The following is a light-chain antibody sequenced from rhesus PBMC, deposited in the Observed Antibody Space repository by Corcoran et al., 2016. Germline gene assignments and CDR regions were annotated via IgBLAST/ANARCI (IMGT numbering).Light chain of an antibody. CDR2: WAS. J-gene: IGKJ2*01. Sequence: DIVMTQSPDSLAVSLGERVTINCKSIQSLLYSSNNKNFLAWYQQKPGQAPKLLIYWASSRESGVPNRFSGSGSGTGFTLTISGVQAEDLAMYDLQQYYSTPYSFGQGTKVEIK. CDR1: QSLLYSSNNKNF. CDR3: QQYYSTPYS. V-gene: IGKV4-1*01.